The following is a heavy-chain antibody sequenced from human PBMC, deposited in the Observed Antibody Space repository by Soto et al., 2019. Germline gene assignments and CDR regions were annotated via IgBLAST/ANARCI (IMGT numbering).Heavy chain of an antibody. CDR3: AKDWRAAAATGGMDV. D-gene: IGHD6-13*01. J-gene: IGHJ6*02. CDR1: GVTFSSYA. V-gene: IGHV3-23*01. Sequence: PGGSLRLSCAASGVTFSSYAMSWVRQAPGKGLEWVSGISASGGSTSYADSVKGRFTISRDNFKDTLYVQMNSLRGEDTAVYYCAKDWRAAAATGGMDVWGQGTTVTVSS. CDR2: ISASGGST.